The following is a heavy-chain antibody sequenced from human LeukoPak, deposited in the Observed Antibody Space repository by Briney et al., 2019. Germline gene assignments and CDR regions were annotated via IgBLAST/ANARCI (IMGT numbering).Heavy chain of an antibody. D-gene: IGHD3-22*01. CDR3: ARDGTYYYDSSGPPTNFDI. J-gene: IGHJ3*02. V-gene: IGHV4-61*02. CDR1: GGSISSGSYY. CDR2: IYTSGST. Sequence: SETLSLTYTVSGGSISSGSYYWSWIRQPAGKGLEWIGRIYTSGSTNYNPSLKSRDTISVDTSKNQFSLKLSSVTAADTAVYYCARDGTYYYDSSGPPTNFDIWGQGTMVTVSS.